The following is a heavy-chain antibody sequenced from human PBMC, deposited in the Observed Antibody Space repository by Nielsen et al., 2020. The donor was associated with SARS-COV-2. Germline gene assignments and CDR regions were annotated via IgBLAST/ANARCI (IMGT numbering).Heavy chain of an antibody. V-gene: IGHV4-59*01. CDR2: IYYSGST. CDR3: ARSHMLQDSVTYYDYVWGSYRSDAFDI. Sequence: SETLSLTCTVSGGSISSYYWSWIRQPPGKGLDRTGYIYYSGSTNYNPSLKSRVTISVDTSKNQFSLKLSSVTAADTAVYYCARSHMLQDSVTYYDYVWGSYRSDAFDIWGQGTMVTVSS. J-gene: IGHJ3*02. D-gene: IGHD3-16*02. CDR1: GGSISSYY.